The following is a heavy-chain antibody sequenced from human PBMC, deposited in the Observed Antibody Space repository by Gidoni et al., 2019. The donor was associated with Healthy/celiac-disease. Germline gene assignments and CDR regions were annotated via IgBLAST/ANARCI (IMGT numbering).Heavy chain of an antibody. D-gene: IGHD3-22*01. Sequence: EVQLLESGGGLVQPGGSLRRSWAASGFTIRSAAMSWVRQAPGEGLEWVSAISGSGGSTYYADSVKGRFTISRDNSKNTLYLQMNSLRAEDTAVYYCAKDGPTRYYDSRTPIDYWGQGTLVTVSS. J-gene: IGHJ4*02. CDR2: ISGSGGST. CDR3: AKDGPTRYYDSRTPIDY. V-gene: IGHV3-23*01. CDR1: GFTIRSAA.